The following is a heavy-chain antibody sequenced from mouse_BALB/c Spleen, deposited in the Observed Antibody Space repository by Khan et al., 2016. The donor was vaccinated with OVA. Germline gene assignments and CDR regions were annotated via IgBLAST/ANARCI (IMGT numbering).Heavy chain of an antibody. V-gene: IGHV3-2*02. CDR2: ISYSGST. D-gene: IGHD1-2*01. CDR1: GYSITSGYG. Sequence: DVQLQESGPGLVKPSQSLSLTCTVTGYSITSGYGWNWIRQFPGNKLEWMCYISYSGSTNYNPSLKSRISITRDTSKNQFFLQLNSVTTEDTATYYCARTARIKYWGQGTTLTVSS. J-gene: IGHJ2*01. CDR3: ARTARIKY.